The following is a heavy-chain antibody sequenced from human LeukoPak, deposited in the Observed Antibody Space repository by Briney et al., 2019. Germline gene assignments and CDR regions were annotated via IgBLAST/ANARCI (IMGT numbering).Heavy chain of an antibody. D-gene: IGHD6-19*01. Sequence: SVKVSRKASGGTFSSYAISWVRQAPGQGLEWMGRIIPIFGTANYAQKFQGRVTIPTDESTSTAYMELSSLRSEDTAVYYCAREVVGAVAGARYYYYYYMDVWGKGTTVTVSS. CDR3: AREVVGAVAGARYYYYYYMDV. V-gene: IGHV1-69*05. J-gene: IGHJ6*03. CDR2: IIPIFGTA. CDR1: GGTFSSYA.